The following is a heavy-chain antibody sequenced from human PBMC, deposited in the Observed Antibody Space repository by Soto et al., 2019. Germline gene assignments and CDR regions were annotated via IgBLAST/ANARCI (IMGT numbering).Heavy chain of an antibody. CDR2: IYSGGST. CDR1: GFTVSSNY. CDR3: AREGVDSGYPEYFQP. V-gene: IGHV3-53*01. Sequence: EVQLVESGGGLIQPGGSLRLSCAASGFTVSSNYISWVRQAPGKGLEWVSVIYSGGSTYYADSVMGRFTIPRDNSKNPLYLQMNSLRAEDAAVYYCAREGVDSGYPEYFQPWGQGTMVRVSS. D-gene: IGHD3-22*01. J-gene: IGHJ1*01.